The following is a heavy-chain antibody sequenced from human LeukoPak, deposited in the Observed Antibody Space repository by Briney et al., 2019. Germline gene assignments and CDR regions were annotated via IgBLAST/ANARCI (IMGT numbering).Heavy chain of an antibody. Sequence: SETLSLTCTVSGGSISSYYWSWVRQPAGKGLEWIGRIYTSGSTNYNPSLKSRVTMSVDTSQNQFSLKLSSVTAADTAVYYCASELGDYDILTGYYPFDPWGQGTLVTVSS. J-gene: IGHJ5*02. CDR1: GGSISSYY. CDR3: ASELGDYDILTGYYPFDP. CDR2: IYTSGST. D-gene: IGHD3-9*01. V-gene: IGHV4-4*07.